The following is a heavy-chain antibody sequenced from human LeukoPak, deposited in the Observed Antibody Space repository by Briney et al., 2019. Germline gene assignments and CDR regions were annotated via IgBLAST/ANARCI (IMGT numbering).Heavy chain of an antibody. Sequence: GGSLRLSCAASGFTFSSYAMSWVRQAPGKGLEWVSYISSSGSTIYYADSVKGRFTISRDNAKNSLYLQMNSLRAEDTAVYYCAELGITMIGGVWGKGTTVTTSS. CDR3: AELGITMIGGV. V-gene: IGHV3-48*03. CDR1: GFTFSSYA. D-gene: IGHD3-10*02. CDR2: ISSSGSTI. J-gene: IGHJ6*04.